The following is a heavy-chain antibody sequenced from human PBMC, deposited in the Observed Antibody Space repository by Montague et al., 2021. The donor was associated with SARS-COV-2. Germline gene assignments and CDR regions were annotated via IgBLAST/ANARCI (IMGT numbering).Heavy chain of an antibody. J-gene: IGHJ6*02. Sequence: SETLSLTCTVSGYSISDGYYWFWILQPPGKGLEWMGNNFQSGTTYYNPSLERRSTLLVDTPKNQFSLQLSSVTAADTAVYYCASEHWENYYDFWSGTNLAAGCPYYGRDVGGQGTMVTVSS. D-gene: IGHD3-3*01. CDR3: ASEHWENYYDFWSGTNLAAGCPYYGRDV. V-gene: IGHV4-38-2*02. CDR2: NFQSGTT. CDR1: GYSISDGYY.